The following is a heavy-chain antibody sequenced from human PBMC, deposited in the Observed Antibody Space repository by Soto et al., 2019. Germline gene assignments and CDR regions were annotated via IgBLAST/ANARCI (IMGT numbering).Heavy chain of an antibody. V-gene: IGHV4-31*03. CDR3: ARDHNGFNTACDI. Sequence: QLQLQESGPGLVRPSQTLSLTCSVSGGSITSGGYYWGWIRQLPEKGLDWVAYVYSSGRTYYNPSLQSRLSISLDTSKNQFSLILRSVTAADTAVYYCARDHNGFNTACDIWGQGAMVTVSS. J-gene: IGHJ3*02. CDR2: VYSSGRT. CDR1: GGSITSGGYY. D-gene: IGHD5-12*01.